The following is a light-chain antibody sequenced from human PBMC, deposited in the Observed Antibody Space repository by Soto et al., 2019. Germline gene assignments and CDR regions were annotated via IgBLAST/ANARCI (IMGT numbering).Light chain of an antibody. CDR3: QTWSTDIRV. CDR1: SGHNSYA. V-gene: IGLV4-69*01. J-gene: IGLJ3*02. CDR2: LNSDGSH. Sequence: QLVLTQPPSASASLGASVKLTCTLSSGHNSYAIAWHQQQPEKGPRYLMKLNSDGSHSKGDGIPDRFSGSSSGAERYLTISSLQSEDEDDDYCQTWSTDIRVFGGGTKLTVL.